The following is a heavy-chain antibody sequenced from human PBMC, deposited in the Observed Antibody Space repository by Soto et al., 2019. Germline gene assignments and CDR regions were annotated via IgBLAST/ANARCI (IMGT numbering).Heavy chain of an antibody. CDR2: ISSDGSHQ. D-gene: IGHD2-2*01. J-gene: IGHJ6*02. Sequence: QVQLVESGGGVVQPGRSLRLSCAASGFTFSTSAIHCVRQARGKARVWLAVISSDGSHQYYADSVRGRFNVSRDNTRNTLCLQVYNLRAEDTGVYYCARPYCSSTSCCLYYYATDIWGQGTTVTVSS. CDR3: ARPYCSSTSCCLYYYATDI. V-gene: IGHV3-30-3*01. CDR1: GFTFSTSA.